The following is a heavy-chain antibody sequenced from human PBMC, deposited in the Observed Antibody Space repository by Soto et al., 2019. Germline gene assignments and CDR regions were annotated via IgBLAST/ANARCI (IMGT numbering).Heavy chain of an antibody. D-gene: IGHD5-12*01. CDR1: GGSISSSSYY. Sequence: SETLSLTCTVSGGSISSSSYYWGWIRQPPGKGLEWIGSFYYSGTTYYNPSLKSRVTISGDTSKNQFSLNLNSVTAADTAVYYCDRNLAFSSRRLAFKPWFDTWGQGTLVTVSS. CDR2: FYYSGTT. CDR3: DRNLAFSSRRLAFKPWFDT. V-gene: IGHV4-39*01. J-gene: IGHJ5*02.